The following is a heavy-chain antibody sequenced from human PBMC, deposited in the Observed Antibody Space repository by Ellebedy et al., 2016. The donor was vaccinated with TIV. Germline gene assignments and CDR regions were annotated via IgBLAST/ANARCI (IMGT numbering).Heavy chain of an antibody. D-gene: IGHD2-15*01. J-gene: IGHJ6*02. V-gene: IGHV1-24*01. Sequence: ASVKVSXKVSGYTLTELSMHWVRQAPGKGLEWMGGFDPEDGETIYAQKFQGRVTMTEDTSTDTAYMGLSSLRSEDTAVYYCATVMAASNYYYYYGMDVWGQGTTVTVSS. CDR2: FDPEDGET. CDR3: ATVMAASNYYYYYGMDV. CDR1: GYTLTELS.